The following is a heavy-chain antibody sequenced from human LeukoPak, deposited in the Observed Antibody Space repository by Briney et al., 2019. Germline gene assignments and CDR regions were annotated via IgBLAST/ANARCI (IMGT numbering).Heavy chain of an antibody. CDR1: GYTFTGYY. D-gene: IGHD5-18*01. CDR2: INPNSGGT. V-gene: IGHV1-2*02. J-gene: IGHJ4*02. CDR3: ARVRGYSYGYKHFDY. Sequence: GSVTVSCTASGYTFTGYYMHWVRQAPGQGLEGMGWINPNSGGTNYAQTFQGRVTMTRDTSISTAYMELSRLRSDDTAVYYCARVRGYSYGYKHFDYWGQGTLVTVSS.